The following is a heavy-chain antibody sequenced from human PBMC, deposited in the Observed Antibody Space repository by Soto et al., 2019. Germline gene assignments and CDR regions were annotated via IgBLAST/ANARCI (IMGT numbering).Heavy chain of an antibody. V-gene: IGHV1-24*01. Sequence: ASVKVSCKVSGYTLPELSMHWVRQAPGKGLEWMGGFDPEDGETIYAQKFQGRVTMTEDTSTDTAYMELSSLRSEDTAVYYCATLNCGGDCYSWFDPWGQGTLVTVSS. CDR3: ATLNCGGDCYSWFDP. D-gene: IGHD2-21*02. CDR1: GYTLPELS. CDR2: FDPEDGET. J-gene: IGHJ5*02.